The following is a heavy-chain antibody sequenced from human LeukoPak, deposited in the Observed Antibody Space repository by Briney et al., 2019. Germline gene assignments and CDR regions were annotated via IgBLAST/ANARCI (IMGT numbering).Heavy chain of an antibody. CDR3: ARDPTEYYDILTGYYSSGYFDY. V-gene: IGHV3-48*03. CDR2: IGGGGSTI. J-gene: IGHJ4*02. CDR1: GFTFSSYE. D-gene: IGHD3-9*01. Sequence: GGSLRLSCAASGFTFSSYEMNWVRQVPGKGLEWVSYIGGGGSTIYYADSVKGRFTISRDNAKNSLYLQMNSLRAEDTAVYYCARDPTEYYDILTGYYSSGYFDYWGQGTLVTVSS.